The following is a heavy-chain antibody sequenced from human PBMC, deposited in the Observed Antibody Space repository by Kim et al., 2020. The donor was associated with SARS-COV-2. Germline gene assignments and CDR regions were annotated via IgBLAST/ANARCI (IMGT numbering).Heavy chain of an antibody. CDR2: IYPGDSDT. CDR3: ARHWWGYFDSSGYYPLWFGP. CDR1: GYSFTTYW. Sequence: GESLKISCKASGYSFTTYWIGWVRQMPGKGLEWLGVIYPGDSDTRYSPSFQGQVTISADNSISTAYLQWSSLRASDTAMYYCARHWWGYFDSSGYYPLWFGPWGQGTLVTVSP. D-gene: IGHD3-22*01. J-gene: IGHJ5*02. V-gene: IGHV5-51*01.